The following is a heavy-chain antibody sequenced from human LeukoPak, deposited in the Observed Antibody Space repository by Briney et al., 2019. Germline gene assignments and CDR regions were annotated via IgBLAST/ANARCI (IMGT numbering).Heavy chain of an antibody. CDR1: GGSISSGGYS. D-gene: IGHD2-2*01. J-gene: IGHJ5*02. V-gene: IGHV4-30-2*01. CDR3: ARASPLDCSSTSCPESWFDP. CDR2: MYHSGST. Sequence: SQTLSLTCAVSGGSISSGGYSWSWIRQPPGKGLEWIGYMYHSGSTYYNPSLKSRVTISVDRSKNQFSLKLSSVTAADTAVYYCARASPLDCSSTSCPESWFDPWGQGTLVTVSS.